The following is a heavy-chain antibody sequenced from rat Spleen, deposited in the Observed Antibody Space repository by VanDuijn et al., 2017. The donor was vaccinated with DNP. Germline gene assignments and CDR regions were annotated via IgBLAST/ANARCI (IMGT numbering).Heavy chain of an antibody. D-gene: IGHD4-3*01. J-gene: IGHJ4*01. V-gene: IGHV5-20*01. CDR2: ISYDGGIT. Sequence: EVQLVESGGGLVQPGRSLVLSCAASGFTFSDYYMAWVRQAPTKGLEWVAYISYDGGITNYGDSVKGRFTISRDNAKSTLYLQMDSLRSEDTATYYCTRRFRDTRAMDAWGQGTSVTVSS. CDR1: GFTFSDYY. CDR3: TRRFRDTRAMDA.